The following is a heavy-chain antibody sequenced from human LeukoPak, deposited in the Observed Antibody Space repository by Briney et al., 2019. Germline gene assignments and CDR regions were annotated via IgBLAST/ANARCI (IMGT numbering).Heavy chain of an antibody. CDR2: INWNGGCT. V-gene: IGHV3-20*04. Sequence: SGGSLRLSCAASGFTFDDYGMSWVRQAPGKGLEWVSGINWNGGCTAYADSVKGRFTISRDNAKTSLYLQMNSLRAEDTALYYCARDVNDFWSGYYVYWGQGTLVTVSS. J-gene: IGHJ4*02. D-gene: IGHD3-3*01. CDR1: GFTFDDYG. CDR3: ARDVNDFWSGYYVY.